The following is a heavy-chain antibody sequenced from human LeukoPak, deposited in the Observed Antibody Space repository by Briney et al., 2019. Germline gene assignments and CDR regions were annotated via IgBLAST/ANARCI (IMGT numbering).Heavy chain of an antibody. D-gene: IGHD5-18*01. CDR3: ARHHPSYGYRSLVP. CDR1: GFTFSSYE. Sequence: SLRLSCAASGFTFSSYEMNWVRQAPGKGLEWISYISTSGGTTYYADSVKGRFTISRDNAKNSLYLQMNSLRAEDTAVYYCARHHPSYGYRSLVPWGQGTMVTVSS. V-gene: IGHV3-48*03. CDR2: ISTSGGTT. J-gene: IGHJ3*01.